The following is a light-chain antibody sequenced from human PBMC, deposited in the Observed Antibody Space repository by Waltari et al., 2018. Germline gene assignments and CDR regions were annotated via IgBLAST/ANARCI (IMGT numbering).Light chain of an antibody. CDR3: AAWDDSLSGVV. Sequence: QSVLTQPPSASGTPGQRVTISCSGSSSNIGSHYVYWYQQLPGTAPKLRIYRNNRRPSGVPDRFSGSKSGTSASLAISGLRAEDEADYYCAAWDDSLSGVVFGGGTKLTVL. CDR1: SSNIGSHY. V-gene: IGLV1-47*01. J-gene: IGLJ2*01. CDR2: RNN.